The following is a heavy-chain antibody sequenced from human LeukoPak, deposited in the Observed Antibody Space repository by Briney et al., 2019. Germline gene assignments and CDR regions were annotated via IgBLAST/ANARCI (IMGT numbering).Heavy chain of an antibody. Sequence: GRSLRLSCTASGFTFGDYAMSWVRQAPGKGLEWVGFIRSKAYGGTTEYAASVKGRFTISRDDSKSIAYLQMNSLKTEDTAVYYCTRVKNQWLVYFDYWGQGTLVTVSS. D-gene: IGHD6-19*01. CDR1: GFTFGDYA. CDR2: IRSKAYGGTT. J-gene: IGHJ4*02. V-gene: IGHV3-49*04. CDR3: TRVKNQWLVYFDY.